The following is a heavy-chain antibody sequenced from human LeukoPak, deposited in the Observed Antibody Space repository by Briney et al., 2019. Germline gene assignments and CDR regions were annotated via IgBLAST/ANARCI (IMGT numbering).Heavy chain of an antibody. CDR3: ARGFIDDSFYYYMDV. CDR2: MNPNTGNT. CDR1: GYTFSRYD. D-gene: IGHD5-24*01. V-gene: IGHV1-8*03. J-gene: IGHJ6*03. Sequence: ASVKVSCKASGYTFSRYDINWVRQAPGQGLEWMGWMNPNTGNTGYAQKFQGRVTITRNTSISTAYMELSSLRYEDTAVYYCARGFIDDSFYYYMDVWGKGTTVIVSS.